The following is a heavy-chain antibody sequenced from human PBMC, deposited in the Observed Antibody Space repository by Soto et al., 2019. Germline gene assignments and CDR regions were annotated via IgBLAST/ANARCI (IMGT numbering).Heavy chain of an antibody. CDR1: GFAVSSKY. CDR2: IYGGGTT. J-gene: IGHJ4*02. CDR3: VQTTGWPGLDF. V-gene: IGHV3-53*01. Sequence: EVQLVESGGGLIQPGGSLRLSSAASGFAVSSKYMTLVRQAPGTGLEWVSVIYGGGTTYYANYVKGRFTISRDTSKNTLYLQMNSLRAEDTAVYYCVQTTGWPGLDFWGQGTLVTVSS. D-gene: IGHD6-19*01.